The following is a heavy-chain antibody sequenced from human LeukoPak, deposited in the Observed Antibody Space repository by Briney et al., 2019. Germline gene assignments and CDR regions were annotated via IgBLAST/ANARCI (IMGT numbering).Heavy chain of an antibody. J-gene: IGHJ4*02. CDR3: ARHAANWVYFDY. V-gene: IGHV4-38-2*01. D-gene: IGHD7-27*01. CDR1: GYSISSGYY. CDR2: IYHSGST. Sequence: SETLSLTCAVSGYSISSGYYWGWIRQPPGKGLEWIGSIYHSGSTYYNPSLKSRVTISVDTSKNQFSLKLSSVTAADTAVYYCARHAANWVYFDYWGQGTLDTVSS.